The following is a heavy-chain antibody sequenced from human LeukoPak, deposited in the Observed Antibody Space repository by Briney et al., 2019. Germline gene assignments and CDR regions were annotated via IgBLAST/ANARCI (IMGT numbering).Heavy chain of an antibody. CDR2: IYTSGRT. Sequence: PSETLSLTCTVSGGSISSYYWSWIRQPPGKGLEWIGHIYTSGRTNYNPSLKSRVTMSLDTSKNQISLKLSAVTAADTAVYYCARDPLKGFDYWGQGMLVTVSS. V-gene: IGHV4-4*07. CDR1: GGSISSYY. CDR3: ARDPLKGFDY. J-gene: IGHJ4*02.